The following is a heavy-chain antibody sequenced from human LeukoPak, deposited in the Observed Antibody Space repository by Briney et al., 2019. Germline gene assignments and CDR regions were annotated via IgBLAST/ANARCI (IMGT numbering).Heavy chain of an antibody. D-gene: IGHD5-24*01. J-gene: IGHJ4*02. Sequence: GGSLRLSCAASGFTFSSSWMSWVRLAPGKGLEWVANIKEDGTETYYVDSVKGRFTISRDNAKSSLYLQMNSLRVEDTAVYYCAKEGRSLQTYWGQGTLVTVSS. CDR1: GFTFSSSW. V-gene: IGHV3-7*03. CDR2: IKEDGTET. CDR3: AKEGRSLQTY.